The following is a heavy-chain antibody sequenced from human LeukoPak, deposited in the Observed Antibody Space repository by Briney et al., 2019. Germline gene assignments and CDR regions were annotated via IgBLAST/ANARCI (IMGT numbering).Heavy chain of an antibody. V-gene: IGHV3-23*01. CDR2: ISGSGGGT. J-gene: IGHJ4*02. CDR1: GFILSTYA. D-gene: IGHD6-13*01. Sequence: GGSLRLSCAVSGFILSTYAMSWVRQAPGRGLEWVSSISGSGGGTYYADSVKGRFTISRDNSKNTLYLQMNSLRAEDTAVYYCAKGGYTSTWYGPDYWGQGTLVTVSS. CDR3: AKGGYTSTWYGPDY.